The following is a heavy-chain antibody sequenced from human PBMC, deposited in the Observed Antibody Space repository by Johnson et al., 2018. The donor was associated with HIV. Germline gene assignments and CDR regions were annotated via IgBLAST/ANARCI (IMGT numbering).Heavy chain of an antibody. CDR2: ISYDGSNK. D-gene: IGHD1-26*01. CDR3: AKALEPGELRTWDAFDI. J-gene: IGHJ3*02. V-gene: IGHV3-30*18. Sequence: QVQLVESGGGVVQPGRSLRLSCAASGFTFSIYGMHWVRQAPGKGLEWVAVISYDGSNKYYADSVKGRFTISRDNSKNTLYLQMNSLRAEDTALYYCAKALEPGELRTWDAFDIWGQGTMVTVSS. CDR1: GFTFSIYG.